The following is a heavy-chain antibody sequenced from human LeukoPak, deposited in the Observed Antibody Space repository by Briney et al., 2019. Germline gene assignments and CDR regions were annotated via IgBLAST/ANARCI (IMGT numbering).Heavy chain of an antibody. J-gene: IGHJ5*02. CDR2: IYTSGST. D-gene: IGHD1-14*01. Sequence: SETLSLTCTVSGGSISSYYWSWIRQPPGKGLEWIGYIYTSGSTNYNPSLKSRVTISVDTSKNQFSLKLSSVTAADTAVYYCARRYVTSWFDPWSQGTLVTVSS. V-gene: IGHV4-4*09. CDR1: GGSISSYY. CDR3: ARRYVTSWFDP.